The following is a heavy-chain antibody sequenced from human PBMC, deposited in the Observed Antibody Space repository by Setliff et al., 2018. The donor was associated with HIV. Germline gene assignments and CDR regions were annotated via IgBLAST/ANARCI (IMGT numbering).Heavy chain of an antibody. CDR2: IISILEIT. V-gene: IGHV1-69*10. D-gene: IGHD6-19*01. J-gene: IGHJ4*02. CDR1: GGTSSTHA. CDR3: ARNGPHGSGWYNYFDF. Sequence: ASVKVSCKASGGTSSTHAMNWVRQAPGQGLEWMGQIISILEITDYAQKFQGRLTITADEPTNTIYMELSGLRSEDTAVYYCARNGPHGSGWYNYFDFWGQGTLVTVSS.